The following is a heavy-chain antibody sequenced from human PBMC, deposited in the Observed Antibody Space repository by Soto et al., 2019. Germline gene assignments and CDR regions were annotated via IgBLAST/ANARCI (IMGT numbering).Heavy chain of an antibody. J-gene: IGHJ4*02. CDR1: GFTFSSYG. Sequence: PGGSLRLSCAAAGFTFSSYGMHWVRQAPGKGLEWVAVISYDGSNKYYADSVEGRFTISRDNSKNTLYLQMNSLRAEDTAVYYCAKDTYYYDSSGYWTPDYWGQGTLVTVSS. D-gene: IGHD3-22*01. CDR3: AKDTYYYDSSGYWTPDY. CDR2: ISYDGSNK. V-gene: IGHV3-30*18.